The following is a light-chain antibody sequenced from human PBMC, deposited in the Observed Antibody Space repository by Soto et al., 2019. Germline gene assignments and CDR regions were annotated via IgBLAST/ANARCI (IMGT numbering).Light chain of an antibody. CDR2: GAS. V-gene: IGKV3-20*01. J-gene: IGKJ1*01. CDR3: QQYVSPAWT. CDR1: QSLSKTY. Sequence: EIVLTQSPGTLSSSPGERATLSCRASQSLSKTYLAWYQKKPGQAPRLLIDGASNRATGTPDRFSGNGSGTDFTLTISRVEPQDFAVYYFQQYVSPAWTFGQGTKVEIK.